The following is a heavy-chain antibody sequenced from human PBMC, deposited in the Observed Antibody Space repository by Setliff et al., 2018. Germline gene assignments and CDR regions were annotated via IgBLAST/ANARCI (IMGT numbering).Heavy chain of an antibody. CDR1: GGTFSSYA. CDR2: IIPIFGTA. J-gene: IGHJ5*02. V-gene: IGHV1-69*06. D-gene: IGHD3-22*01. Sequence: SVKVSCKASGGTFSSYAISWVRQAPGQGLEWMGRIIPIFGTANYAQKFQGRVTITADKSISTAYMELSRLRSDDTAVYYCARSYYYDSSAANWFDPWGQGTLVTVSS. CDR3: ARSYYYDSSAANWFDP.